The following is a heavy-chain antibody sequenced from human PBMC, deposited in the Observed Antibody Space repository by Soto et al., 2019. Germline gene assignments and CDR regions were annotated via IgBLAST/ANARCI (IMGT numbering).Heavy chain of an antibody. V-gene: IGHV3-33*03. D-gene: IGHD2-15*01. Sequence: QVQLVESGGGVVQPGRSLRLSCAASGFIFNEYGMHWVRQAPGKGLEWVAVIWYDGSNKYYADSVKGRFTFSRDNSKNTKYLQMNSLKVEDTAVYYCARWGCSGSNCNLNQRSFDLWGQGTLVTVSS. CDR1: GFIFNEYG. CDR3: ARWGCSGSNCNLNQRSFDL. J-gene: IGHJ4*02. CDR2: IWYDGSNK.